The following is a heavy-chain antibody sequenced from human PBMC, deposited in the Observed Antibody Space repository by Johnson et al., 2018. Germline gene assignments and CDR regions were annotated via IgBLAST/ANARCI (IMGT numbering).Heavy chain of an antibody. CDR1: GFTFSGSA. D-gene: IGHD3-3*01. Sequence: VQLQESGGGLVQPGGSLKLSCAASGFTFSGSAMHWVRQASGKGLEWVGRIRSKANSYAPAYAASVQGRFTISRDDSKNTAYPQMNSLKTEDTAVYYCTRPPLGVTIFGVVTDDAFDIWGQGTMVTVSS. CDR2: IRSKANSYAP. CDR3: TRPPLGVTIFGVVTDDAFDI. V-gene: IGHV3-73*02. J-gene: IGHJ3*02.